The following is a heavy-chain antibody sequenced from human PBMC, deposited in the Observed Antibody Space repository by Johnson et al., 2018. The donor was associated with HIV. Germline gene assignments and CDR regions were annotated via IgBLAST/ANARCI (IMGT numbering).Heavy chain of an antibody. CDR3: ARLIVGAPGAFDI. V-gene: IGHV3-7*03. Sequence: VQLVESGGGLVQPGGSLRLSCAVSGFTVSSNYITWVRQAPGKGLEWVANINQDGSDKYYVDSVKGRFTISRDNAKNSLYLQMNSLRAEDTAVYYCARLIVGAPGAFDIWGQGTMVPSLQ. D-gene: IGHD1-26*01. CDR1: GFTVSSNY. J-gene: IGHJ3*02. CDR2: INQDGSDK.